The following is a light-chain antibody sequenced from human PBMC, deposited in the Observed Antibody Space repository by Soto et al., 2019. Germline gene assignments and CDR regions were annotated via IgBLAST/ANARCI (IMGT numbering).Light chain of an antibody. J-gene: IGKJ1*01. Sequence: EIVLTQSSGTLSLSPGERATLSCRASQSVSSSYLAWYQQKPGQAPRLLIYGASSRATGIPDRFSGSGSGTEFTLTIRRLEPEDFAVYYCQQYGSSPGTFGQGAKVEIK. CDR1: QSVSSSY. CDR2: GAS. CDR3: QQYGSSPGT. V-gene: IGKV3-20*01.